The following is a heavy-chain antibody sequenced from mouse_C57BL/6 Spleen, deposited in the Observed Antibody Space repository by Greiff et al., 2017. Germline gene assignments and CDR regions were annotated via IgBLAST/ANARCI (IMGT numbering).Heavy chain of an antibody. CDR1: GYSITSGYY. J-gene: IGHJ3*01. V-gene: IGHV3-6*01. CDR3: ARERTLLGFAY. Sequence: EVKLMESGPGLVKPSQSLSLTCSVTGYSITSGYYWNWIRQFPGNKLEWMGYISYDGSNNYNPSLKNRISITRDTSKNQFFLKLNSVTTEDTATYYCARERTLLGFAYWGQGTLVTVSA. D-gene: IGHD2-1*01. CDR2: ISYDGSN.